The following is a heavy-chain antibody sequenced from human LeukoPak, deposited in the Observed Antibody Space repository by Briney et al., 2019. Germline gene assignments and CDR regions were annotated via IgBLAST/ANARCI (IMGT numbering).Heavy chain of an antibody. CDR3: ARTYKILTGFSTACDS. Sequence: ASVEVSCKTSGYIFTNYGVTWVRQAPGQGLEWMGWISGHNGNTNYVQKVQDRVTMTTDTSTSTAYMELRSLRSDDTAVYYCARTYKILTGFSTACDSWGQGTLITASS. V-gene: IGHV1-18*01. J-gene: IGHJ4*02. CDR2: ISGHNGNT. CDR1: GYIFTNYG. D-gene: IGHD3-9*01.